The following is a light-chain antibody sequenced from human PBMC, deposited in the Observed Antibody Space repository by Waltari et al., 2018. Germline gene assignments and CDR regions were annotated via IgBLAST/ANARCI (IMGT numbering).Light chain of an antibody. CDR1: SSDVGGDES. J-gene: IGLJ2*01. CDR3: SSQSTKNGVI. Sequence: QSALTQPASVSGSPGQSITISCTGSSSDVGGDESVSWYEDHPGQAPTVIIYDLNKLPAGVSGRFTGSKSRNTASLTISGLQAEDEASFYCSSQSTKNGVIFGGGTKVTVL. V-gene: IGLV2-14*03. CDR2: DLN.